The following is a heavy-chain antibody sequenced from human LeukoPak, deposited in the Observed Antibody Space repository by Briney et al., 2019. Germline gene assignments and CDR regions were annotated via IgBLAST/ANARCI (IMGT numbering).Heavy chain of an antibody. J-gene: IGHJ4*02. Sequence: GGSLRLSCAASGFTFSSYAMHWVRQAPGKGLEWVAVISYDGSNKYYADSVKGRFTISRDNSKNTLYLQMNSLRAEDTAVYYCAKAVEQWLVRGTSPDYWGQGTLVTVSS. CDR2: ISYDGSNK. D-gene: IGHD6-19*01. CDR3: AKAVEQWLVRGTSPDY. CDR1: GFTFSSYA. V-gene: IGHV3-30*04.